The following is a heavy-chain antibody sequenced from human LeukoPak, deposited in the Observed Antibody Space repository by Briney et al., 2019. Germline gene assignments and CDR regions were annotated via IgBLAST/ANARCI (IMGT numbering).Heavy chain of an antibody. D-gene: IGHD3-22*01. Sequence: GGSLRLSCAASGFTFSSYWMHWVRQAPGKGLVWVSRINSDGGSTSYADSVKGRFTISRDNAKNTLYLQMNSLRAEDTAVYYCARRYYYDSSGYAYYFDYWGQGTLVTVSS. CDR2: INSDGGST. CDR1: GFTFSSYW. CDR3: ARRYYYDSSGYAYYFDY. J-gene: IGHJ4*02. V-gene: IGHV3-74*01.